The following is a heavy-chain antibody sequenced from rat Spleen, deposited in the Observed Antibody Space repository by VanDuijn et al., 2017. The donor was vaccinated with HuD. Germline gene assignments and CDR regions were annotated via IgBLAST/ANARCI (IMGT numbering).Heavy chain of an antibody. Sequence: QVQLKESGPGLVQPSQTLSLTCTVSGFSLTSYHVHWVRQPPGKGREWMGVVWGDGNISYNSGLKSRLTITRDTSKSQVFLKMDSLQTEDTATYYCARTGITSFDYWGQGVMVTVSS. CDR1: GFSLTSYH. V-gene: IGHV2-32*01. D-gene: IGHD1-4*01. CDR2: VWGDGNI. J-gene: IGHJ2*01. CDR3: ARTGITSFDY.